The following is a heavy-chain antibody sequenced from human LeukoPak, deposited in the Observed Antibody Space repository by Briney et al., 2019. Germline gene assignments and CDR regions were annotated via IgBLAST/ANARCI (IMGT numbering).Heavy chain of an antibody. CDR3: ARGRDGFLSAFDS. V-gene: IGHV4-4*07. J-gene: IGHJ4*02. Sequence: SETLSLTYTVSGGSIRSYYWNWIRPSAGKGLEWIGRIYTTGSTYYNPSLKSRVTMSVDTSKNQFSLKLRSLTAADTAVYYCARGRDGFLSAFDSWGQGTLVTVSS. CDR1: GGSIRSYY. CDR2: IYTTGST. D-gene: IGHD3-3*01.